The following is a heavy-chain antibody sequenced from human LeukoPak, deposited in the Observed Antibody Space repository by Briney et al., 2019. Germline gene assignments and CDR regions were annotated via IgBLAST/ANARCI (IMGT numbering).Heavy chain of an antibody. V-gene: IGHV3-21*01. Sequence: GGSLRLSCAASGFTFSSYSMNWVRQAPGKGLEWVSSISSSSCYIYYADSVKGRFTISRDNAKNSLYLQMNSLRAEDTAVYYCARVGVGYCSGGSCRYFDYWGQGTLVTVSS. J-gene: IGHJ4*02. D-gene: IGHD2-15*01. CDR1: GFTFSSYS. CDR2: ISSSSCYI. CDR3: ARVGVGYCSGGSCRYFDY.